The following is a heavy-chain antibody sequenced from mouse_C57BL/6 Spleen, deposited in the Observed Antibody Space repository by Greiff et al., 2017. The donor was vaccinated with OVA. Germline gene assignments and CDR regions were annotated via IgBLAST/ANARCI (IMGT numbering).Heavy chain of an antibody. V-gene: IGHV1-82*01. CDR2: IYPGDGDT. CDR3: ARSDPYAMDY. Sequence: VMLVESGPELVKPGASVKISCKASGYAFSSSWMNWVKQRPGKGLEWIGRIYPGDGDTNYNGKFKGKATLTADKSSSTAYMQLSSLTSEDSAVYFCARSDPYAMDYWGQGTSVTVSS. J-gene: IGHJ4*01. CDR1: GYAFSSSW.